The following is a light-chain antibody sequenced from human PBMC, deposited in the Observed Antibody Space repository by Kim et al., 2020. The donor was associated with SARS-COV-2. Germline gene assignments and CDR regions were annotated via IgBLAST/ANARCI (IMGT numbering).Light chain of an antibody. CDR2: FDS. Sequence: SYELTQPPSLSVAPGKTATITCGGNNIGTKSVHWYQQKPGQAPILVIFFDSDRPSVIPERFSGSNSGNTAALTISRVEARDEADYFCQVWDSASDQWVFGGGTQLTVL. CDR1: NIGTKS. J-gene: IGLJ3*02. V-gene: IGLV3-21*01. CDR3: QVWDSASDQWV.